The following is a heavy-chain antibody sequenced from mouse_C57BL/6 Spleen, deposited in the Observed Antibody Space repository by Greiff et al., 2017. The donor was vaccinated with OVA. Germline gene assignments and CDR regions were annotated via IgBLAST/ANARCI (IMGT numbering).Heavy chain of an antibody. V-gene: IGHV1-9*01. Sequence: QVQLKQSGAVLMKPGASVKLSCKATGYTFTGYWIEWVKQRPGHGLEWIGEILPGSGSTNYNEKFKGKATFTADTSSNPAYMQLSSLTTEDSAIYYCARANWDVYFDYWGQGTTLTVAS. J-gene: IGHJ2*01. CDR3: ARANWDVYFDY. CDR1: GYTFTGYW. D-gene: IGHD4-1*01. CDR2: ILPGSGST.